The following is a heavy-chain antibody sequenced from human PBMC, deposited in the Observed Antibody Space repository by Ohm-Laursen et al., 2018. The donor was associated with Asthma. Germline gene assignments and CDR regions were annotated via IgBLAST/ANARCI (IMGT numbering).Heavy chain of an antibody. CDR3: AREYNGDYDILTGSFDY. V-gene: IGHV3-21*01. J-gene: IGHJ4*02. CDR2: ISTASTFI. Sequence: SLRLSCAASGFIFDDYAMHWVRQVPGKGLEWVASISTASTFIYYADSVWGRFTTSRDNAKNSVYLQMNSLRAEDTALYYCAREYNGDYDILTGSFDYWGQGTLVTVSS. CDR1: GFIFDDYA. D-gene: IGHD3-9*01.